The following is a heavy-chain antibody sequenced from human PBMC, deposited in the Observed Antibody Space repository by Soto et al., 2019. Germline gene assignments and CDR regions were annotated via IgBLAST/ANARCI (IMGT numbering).Heavy chain of an antibody. CDR2: ISAYNGNT. J-gene: IGHJ6*02. CDR3: ARDGDSSGYYYVYYGMDV. V-gene: IGHV1-18*04. CDR1: GYTFTDYY. Sequence: ASVKVSCKASGYTFTDYYIHWVRQAPGQGLEWMGWISAYNGNTNYAQKLQGRVTMTTDTSTSTAYMELRSLRSDDTAVYYCARDGDSSGYYYVYYGMDVWGQGTTVTVSS. D-gene: IGHD3-22*01.